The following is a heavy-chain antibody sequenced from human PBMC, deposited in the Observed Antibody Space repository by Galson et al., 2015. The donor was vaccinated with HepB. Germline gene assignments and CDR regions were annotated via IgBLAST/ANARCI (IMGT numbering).Heavy chain of an antibody. J-gene: IGHJ4*02. D-gene: IGHD6-19*01. CDR3: AKVVAGTYRGAFDY. Sequence: SLRLSCAASGFTFDDYAMHWVRQAPGKGLEWVSGISWNSGSIGYADSVKGRFTISRDNAKNSPYLQMNSLRAEDTALYYCAKVVAGTYRGAFDYWGQGTLVTVSS. CDR1: GFTFDDYA. V-gene: IGHV3-9*01. CDR2: ISWNSGSI.